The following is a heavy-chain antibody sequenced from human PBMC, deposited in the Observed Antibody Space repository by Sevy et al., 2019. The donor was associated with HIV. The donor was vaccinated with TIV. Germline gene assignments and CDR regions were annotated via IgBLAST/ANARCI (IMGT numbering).Heavy chain of an antibody. CDR2: IRQDGSEK. J-gene: IGHJ4*02. CDR3: ARAIGLGY. D-gene: IGHD3-16*01. Sequence: GGSLRLSCVVSGFNFSSYWMSWVRQAPGRGLEWVANIRQDGSEKYYVDSVKGRFTISRDNAKISLYLQMNSLRAEDTAVYYCARAIGLGYWGQGTLVTVSS. V-gene: IGHV3-7*01. CDR1: GFNFSSYW.